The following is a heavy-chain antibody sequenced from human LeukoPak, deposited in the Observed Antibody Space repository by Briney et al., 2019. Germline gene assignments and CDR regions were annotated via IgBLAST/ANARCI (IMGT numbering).Heavy chain of an antibody. J-gene: IGHJ4*02. CDR1: GFTFSSYG. V-gene: IGHV3-30*18. D-gene: IGHD3-10*01. Sequence: GGSLRLSCAASGFTFSSYGMHWVRQAPGKGLEWVAVISYDGSNKYYADSVKGRFTISRDNSKNTLYLQMNSLRAEDTAVYYCAKGPDPILLWFGELFLDYWGQGTLVTVSS. CDR2: ISYDGSNK. CDR3: AKGPDPILLWFGELFLDY.